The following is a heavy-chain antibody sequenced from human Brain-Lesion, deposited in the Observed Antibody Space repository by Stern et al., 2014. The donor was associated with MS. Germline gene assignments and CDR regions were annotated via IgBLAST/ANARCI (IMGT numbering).Heavy chain of an antibody. Sequence: VQLVESGAEVKKPGASVKVSCKTSGYIFTGYYIHWVRQAPGQGLEWMARINPNTGGTKYAQKFQGRVTMSRDPSNNTAYRELSSLTSDDTAVYYCARDQRGITIFGVVTDYYYLGMDVWGQGTTVTVSS. CDR3: ARDQRGITIFGVVTDYYYLGMDV. CDR1: GYIFTGYY. CDR2: INPNTGGT. D-gene: IGHD3-3*01. J-gene: IGHJ6*02. V-gene: IGHV1-2*02.